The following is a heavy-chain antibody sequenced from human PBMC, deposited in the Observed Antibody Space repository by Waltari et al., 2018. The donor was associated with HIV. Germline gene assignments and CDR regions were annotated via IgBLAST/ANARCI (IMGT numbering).Heavy chain of an antibody. D-gene: IGHD1-26*01. CDR1: VGSIKNPAYY. J-gene: IGHJ2*01. Sequence: QVQLQESGPGPVKPSETLSLVCSVSVGSIKNPAYYSAWTRQPPGEGFEWIGTIYSAGNVYYKACYNSSLQIRITISADTSKNHFSLRRGSVTAADTAVYFGSRIILGTTSRYFAAWGRGTLVTVSS. V-gene: IGHV4-39*02. CDR2: IYSAGNVYYKA. CDR3: SRIILGTTSRYFAA.